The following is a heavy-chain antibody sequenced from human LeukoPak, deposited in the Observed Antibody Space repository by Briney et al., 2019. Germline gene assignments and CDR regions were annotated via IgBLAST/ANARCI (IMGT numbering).Heavy chain of an antibody. CDR1: GGTFSSYA. V-gene: IGHV1-69*05. D-gene: IGHD2-2*01. CDR3: ARGRCSSTSCYALFY. J-gene: IGHJ4*02. Sequence: RASVKVSCKASGGTFSSYAISWVRQAPGQGLEWMGGIIPIFGTANYAQKFQGRVTITTDESTSTAYMELSSLRSEDTAVYYCARGRCSSTSCYALFYWGQGTLVTVSS. CDR2: IIPIFGTA.